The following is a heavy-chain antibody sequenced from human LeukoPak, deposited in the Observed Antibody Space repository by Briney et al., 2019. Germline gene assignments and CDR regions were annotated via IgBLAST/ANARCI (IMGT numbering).Heavy chain of an antibody. D-gene: IGHD4-17*01. CDR1: GYTFTSYA. Sequence: ASVKVSCKASGYTFTSYALNWVRQAPGQGLEWMGRINTNTGNPTYAQGFTGRFVLSLDTSVSTAYLQISSLKAEDTAVYYCARFHYGDYYYGMDVWGQGTTVTVSS. CDR3: ARFHYGDYYYGMDV. CDR2: INTNTGNP. J-gene: IGHJ6*02. V-gene: IGHV7-4-1*02.